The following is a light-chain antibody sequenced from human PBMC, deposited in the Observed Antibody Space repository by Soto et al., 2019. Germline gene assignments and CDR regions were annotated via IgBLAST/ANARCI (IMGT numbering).Light chain of an antibody. CDR1: QSVLYSSNNKNY. J-gene: IGKJ4*01. V-gene: IGKV4-1*01. CDR3: QQYYSTPPT. Sequence: DIVMTQSPDSLAVSLGERATINCKSSQSVLYSSNNKNYLAWYQQKPGQPPQLLIYWASTRESGVPDRFSGTGSGTYFTLTISSLQAEDVAVYYCQQYYSTPPTFGGGTKVEIK. CDR2: WAS.